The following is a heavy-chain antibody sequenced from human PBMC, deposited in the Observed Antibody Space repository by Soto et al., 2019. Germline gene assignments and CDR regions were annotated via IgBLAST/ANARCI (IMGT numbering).Heavy chain of an antibody. CDR1: GFTFSSYG. Sequence: QVQLVESGGGVVQPGRSLRLSCAASGFTFSSYGMHWVRQAPGKGLEWVAVIWYDGSNKYYADSVKGRFTISRDNSKNTRYLQMNSLRAEDTAVYYCARGLYYYDSSGYFGAFDYWGQGTLVTVSS. V-gene: IGHV3-33*01. J-gene: IGHJ4*02. D-gene: IGHD3-22*01. CDR2: IWYDGSNK. CDR3: ARGLYYYDSSGYFGAFDY.